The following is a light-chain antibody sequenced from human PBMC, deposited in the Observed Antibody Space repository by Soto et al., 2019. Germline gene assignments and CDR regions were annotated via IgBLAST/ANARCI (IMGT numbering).Light chain of an antibody. CDR2: GND. J-gene: IGLJ1*01. CDR1: SSNIGNNY. V-gene: IGLV1-51*02. Sequence: QSVLTQPPSVSGVPGHKVTISCSGSSSNIGNNYVSWYQHLPGTAPKLLIYGNDERPSGIPDRFSASKSGTSVTLGITGLQTGDEAGYYCGAWDSSLSAGVFGTGTKVTVL. CDR3: GAWDSSLSAGV.